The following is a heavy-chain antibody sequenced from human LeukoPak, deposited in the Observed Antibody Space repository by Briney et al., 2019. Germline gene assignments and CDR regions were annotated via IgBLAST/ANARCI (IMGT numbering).Heavy chain of an antibody. CDR3: ARDLNYDYVWGSYLGIDY. CDR1: GFTFSSYW. J-gene: IGHJ4*02. CDR2: IKQDGSEK. Sequence: GGSLRLSCAASGFTFSSYWMSWVRQAPGKGLEWVANIKQDGSEKYYVDSVKGRFTISRDNAKNSLYLQMNSLRAEDTAVYYCARDLNYDYVWGSYLGIDYWGQGTLVTVSS. V-gene: IGHV3-7*01. D-gene: IGHD3-16*02.